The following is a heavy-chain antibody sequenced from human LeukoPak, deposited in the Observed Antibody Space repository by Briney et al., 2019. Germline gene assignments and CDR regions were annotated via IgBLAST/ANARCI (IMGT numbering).Heavy chain of an antibody. V-gene: IGHV4-4*07. CDR3: ARDEYSGNYGPWFDP. Sequence: SETLSLTCTVSGGSISGYYWSWIRQPAGKGLEWMGRIYTSGSTNYNPSLKSRVTMSVDTSKNQFSLKLSSVTAADTAVYYCARDEYSGNYGPWFDPWGQGTLVTVSS. J-gene: IGHJ5*02. D-gene: IGHD1-26*01. CDR1: GGSISGYY. CDR2: IYTSGST.